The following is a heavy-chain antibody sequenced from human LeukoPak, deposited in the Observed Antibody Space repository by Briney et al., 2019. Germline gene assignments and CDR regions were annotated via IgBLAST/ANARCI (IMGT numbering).Heavy chain of an antibody. J-gene: IGHJ4*02. D-gene: IGHD6-13*01. CDR2: IYSGSSST. CDR1: GFTVSSNY. CDR3: ARVGSSWYDFDY. Sequence: GGSLRLSCAASGFTVSSNYVSWVRQAPGKGLEWVSVIYSGSSSTYYTDSVKGRFTISRHDSKNTLYLQMNSLRAEDTAVYYCARVGSSWYDFDYWGQGTLVTVSS. V-gene: IGHV3-53*04.